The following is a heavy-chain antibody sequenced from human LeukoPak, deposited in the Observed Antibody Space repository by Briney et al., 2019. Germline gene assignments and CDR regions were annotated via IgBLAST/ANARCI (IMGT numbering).Heavy chain of an antibody. Sequence: ASVKVSCKASGFTFTSSAMQWVRQARGQRLEWRGWIVVGSGNTNYAQKFQERVTITRDMSTSTAYMELSSLRSEDTAVYYCATRLPPGGGGSYMSAFDIWGQGTMVTVSS. V-gene: IGHV1-58*02. J-gene: IGHJ3*02. CDR1: GFTFTSSA. D-gene: IGHD1-26*01. CDR3: ATRLPPGGGGSYMSAFDI. CDR2: IVVGSGNT.